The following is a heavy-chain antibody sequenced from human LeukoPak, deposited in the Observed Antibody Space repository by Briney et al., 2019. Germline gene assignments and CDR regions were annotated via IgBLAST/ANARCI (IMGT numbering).Heavy chain of an antibody. Sequence: SETLSLTCTVSGGSISSYYWSWIRQPPGKGLEWIGYIYYSGSTNYNPSLKSRVTISVDTSKNQFSLKLSSVTAADTAVYYCAKDVTDYGDYGGYFDYWGQGTLVTVSS. CDR2: IYYSGST. CDR1: GGSISSYY. V-gene: IGHV4-59*12. CDR3: AKDVTDYGDYGGYFDY. D-gene: IGHD4-17*01. J-gene: IGHJ4*02.